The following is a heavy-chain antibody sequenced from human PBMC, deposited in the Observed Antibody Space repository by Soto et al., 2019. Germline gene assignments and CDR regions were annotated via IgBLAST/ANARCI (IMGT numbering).Heavy chain of an antibody. CDR2: ISPSGGTI. J-gene: IGHJ5*02. CDR1: GFTFSDYY. D-gene: IGHD3-10*01. CDR3: VRVGYAYGNDP. V-gene: IGHV3-11*01. Sequence: QVQLVESGGGLVKPGGSLRLSCAASGFTFSDYYMSWIRQAPGKGLEWVSYISPSGGTIYYADSVKGRFTLSRDNGKKSQDLQMNSLGAEDTAVYHCVRVGYAYGNDPWGQGTLVAVSS.